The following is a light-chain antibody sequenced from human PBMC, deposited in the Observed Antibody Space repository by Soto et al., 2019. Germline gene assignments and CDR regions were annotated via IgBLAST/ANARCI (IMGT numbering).Light chain of an antibody. CDR1: QSVSSD. V-gene: IGKV3-15*01. J-gene: IGKJ2*01. CDR2: GAS. CDR3: QQYNNWPPRT. Sequence: EIVMTQSPATLSVSPGERATLSCRASQSVSSDLAWFQHKPGQAPRLLIYGASTRATGIPARFSGSGSGTDFTLTISSLQSEDFAVYYCQQYNNWPPRTFGQGTKLEIK.